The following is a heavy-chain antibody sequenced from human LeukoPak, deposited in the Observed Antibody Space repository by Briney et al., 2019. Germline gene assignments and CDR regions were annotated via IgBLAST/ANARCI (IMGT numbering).Heavy chain of an antibody. D-gene: IGHD2-2*01. Sequence: ASVKDSCKVSGDSLTDLSMHWVRQAPGKGLEWLGGSDLEDGETVYAQKFEDRLIVTEDTSTGTAYMELRSLTSEDTALYYCATGASTAMRGLDVWGQGTTVTVSS. V-gene: IGHV1-24*01. CDR2: SDLEDGET. CDR1: GDSLTDLS. J-gene: IGHJ6*02. CDR3: ATGASTAMRGLDV.